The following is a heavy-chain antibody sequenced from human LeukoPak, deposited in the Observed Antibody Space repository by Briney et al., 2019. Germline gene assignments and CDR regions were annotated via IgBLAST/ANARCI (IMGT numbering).Heavy chain of an antibody. CDR2: ISYDGSNK. D-gene: IGHD6-6*01. CDR3: ASQDIAANYFDY. V-gene: IGHV3-30-3*01. J-gene: IGHJ4*02. CDR1: GFTFSSYA. Sequence: PGGSLRLSCAASGFTFSSYAMHWVRQAPGKGLEWVAVISYDGSNKYYADSVKGRFTISRDNSKNTLYLQMNSLRAEDTAVYYCASQDIAANYFDYWGQGTLVTVSS.